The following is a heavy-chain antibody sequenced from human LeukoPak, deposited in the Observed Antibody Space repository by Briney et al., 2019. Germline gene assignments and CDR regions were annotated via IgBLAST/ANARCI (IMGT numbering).Heavy chain of an antibody. CDR3: ARGCPKQWLRYPSKSYYFDY. Sequence: PSETLSLTCAVYGVSFSGYYWSWIRQPPGKGLEWIGEINHSGSTNYNPSLKSRVTISVDTSKNQFSLKLSSVTAADTSVYYCARGCPKQWLRYPSKSYYFDYWGQGTLVTVSS. D-gene: IGHD5-12*01. J-gene: IGHJ4*02. CDR2: INHSGST. V-gene: IGHV4-34*01. CDR1: GVSFSGYY.